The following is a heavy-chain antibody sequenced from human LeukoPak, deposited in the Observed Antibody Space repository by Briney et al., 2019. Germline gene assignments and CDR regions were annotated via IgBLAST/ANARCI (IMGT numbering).Heavy chain of an antibody. CDR1: GFTVSSNH. V-gene: IGHV3-53*01. D-gene: IGHD6-13*01. Sequence: GGSLRLSCAASGFTVSSNHMSWVRQAPGKGLEWVAVIYSGGTTSCADSVKGRFTISRDNSKNTLYLQMNSLRAEDTAVYYCARDYTVPRAAVVTEYWGQGTLVTVSS. CDR2: IYSGGTT. J-gene: IGHJ4*02. CDR3: ARDYTVPRAAVVTEY.